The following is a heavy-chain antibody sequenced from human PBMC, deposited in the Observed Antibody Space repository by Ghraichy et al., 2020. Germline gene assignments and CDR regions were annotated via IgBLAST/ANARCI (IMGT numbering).Heavy chain of an antibody. V-gene: IGHV3-23*01. J-gene: IGHJ4*02. CDR1: GFTFSSYA. CDR2: ISDSGGSI. CDR3: AKSTGTTTGPFDY. D-gene: IGHD1-1*01. Sequence: GGSLRLSCAASGFTFSSYAMSWVRQAPGKGLEWVSVISDSGGSIHYADSVKGRFTISRDNSKNTLYLQMNSLRAEDTAIYYCAKSTGTTTGPFDYWGQGTLVTVSS.